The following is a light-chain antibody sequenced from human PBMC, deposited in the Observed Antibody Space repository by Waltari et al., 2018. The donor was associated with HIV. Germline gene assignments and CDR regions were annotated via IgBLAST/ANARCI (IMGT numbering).Light chain of an antibody. CDR3: AAWDDSLSGLV. Sequence: QSVLTQPPSASGTPGQRVTISCSGSSSNLGRNYVYWYQQPPGTAPKLLIYGKNRRPSGVPDRLSGSKSGSSASLAISGLRSEDDADYYCAAWDDSLSGLVFGGGTKLTVL. J-gene: IGLJ3*02. V-gene: IGLV1-47*01. CDR2: GKN. CDR1: SSNLGRNY.